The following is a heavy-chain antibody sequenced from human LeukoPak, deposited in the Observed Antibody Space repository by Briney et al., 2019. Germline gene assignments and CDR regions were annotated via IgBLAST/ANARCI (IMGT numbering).Heavy chain of an antibody. J-gene: IGHJ4*02. CDR2: ISSSSSYI. Sequence: PGGSLRLPCAASGFTFSSYSMNWVRQAPGKGLEWVSSISSSSSYIYYADSVKGRFTISRDNAKNSLYLQMNSLRAEDTAVYYCARDRDYDFWSGYDYWGQGTLVTVSS. CDR1: GFTFSSYS. V-gene: IGHV3-21*04. D-gene: IGHD3-3*01. CDR3: ARDRDYDFWSGYDY.